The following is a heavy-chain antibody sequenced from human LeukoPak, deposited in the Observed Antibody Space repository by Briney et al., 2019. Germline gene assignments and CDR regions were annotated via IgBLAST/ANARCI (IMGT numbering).Heavy chain of an antibody. CDR3: ARDSGSYYGPFDY. CDR1: GGSISGGGYY. Sequence: SQTLSLTCTVSGGSISGGGYYWSWLRQHPGKGLEWIGYIYYSGSTYYNPSLKSRVTISVDTSKNQFSLKLSSVTAADTAVYYCARDSGSYYGPFDYWGQGTLVTVSS. CDR2: IYYSGST. D-gene: IGHD1-26*01. V-gene: IGHV4-31*03. J-gene: IGHJ4*02.